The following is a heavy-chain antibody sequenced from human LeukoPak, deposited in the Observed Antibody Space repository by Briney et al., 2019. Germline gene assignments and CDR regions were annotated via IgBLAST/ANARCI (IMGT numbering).Heavy chain of an antibody. CDR2: ITSSNSNI. J-gene: IGHJ4*02. CDR1: GFTFSDYS. D-gene: IGHD6-13*01. Sequence: GGSLRLSCAASGFTFSDYSMDWVRQAPGKGLEWVSYITSSNSNIQYADSVRGRFTISRDNAENSLYLQMNNLRAEDTAVYYCARDMSSRSWHAFDYWGQGILVTVSS. CDR3: ARDMSSRSWHAFDY. V-gene: IGHV3-48*01.